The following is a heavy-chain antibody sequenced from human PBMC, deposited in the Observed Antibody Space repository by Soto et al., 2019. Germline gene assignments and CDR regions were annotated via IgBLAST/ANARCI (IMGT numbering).Heavy chain of an antibody. CDR1: GGTFSSYT. J-gene: IGHJ6*02. CDR2: IIPILGIA. CDR3: ANGYSGYGMDV. Sequence: SVKVSCKASGGTFSSYTISWVRQAPGQGLEWMGRIIPILGIANYAQKFQGRVTITADKSTSTAYTELSSLRSEDTAVYYCANGYSGYGMDVWGQGTTVTVSS. D-gene: IGHD5-12*01. V-gene: IGHV1-69*02.